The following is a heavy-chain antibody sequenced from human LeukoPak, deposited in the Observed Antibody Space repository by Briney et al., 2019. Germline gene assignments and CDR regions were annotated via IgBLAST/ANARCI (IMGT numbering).Heavy chain of an antibody. J-gene: IGHJ4*02. Sequence: ASVKVSCKASGYTFTSYYMHWVRQAPGQGLEWMGIINPSCGSTSYAQKFQGRVTMTRDTSTSTVYMELSSLRSEDTAVYYCARDPGYSSGWYVPPGRTGFLDYWGQGTLVTVSS. D-gene: IGHD6-13*01. CDR2: INPSCGST. V-gene: IGHV1-46*01. CDR3: ARDPGYSSGWYVPPGRTGFLDY. CDR1: GYTFTSYY.